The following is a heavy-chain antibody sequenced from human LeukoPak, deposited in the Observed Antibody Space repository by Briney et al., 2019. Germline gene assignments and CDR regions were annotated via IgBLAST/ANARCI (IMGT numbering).Heavy chain of an antibody. CDR1: GFTFSGYA. Sequence: GGSLRLSCAASGFTFSGYAMNWVRQAPGKGLEWVSAITPSGGGTHYADSVKGRFTISRDNSKNTLYLQMNSLRAEDTAVYYCAKSGSAGHPYFADYWGQGTLVTVSS. V-gene: IGHV3-23*01. D-gene: IGHD3-10*01. CDR2: ITPSGGGT. CDR3: AKSGSAGHPYFADY. J-gene: IGHJ4*02.